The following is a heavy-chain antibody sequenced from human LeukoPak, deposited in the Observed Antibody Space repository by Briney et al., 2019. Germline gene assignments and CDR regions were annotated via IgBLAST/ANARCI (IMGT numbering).Heavy chain of an antibody. D-gene: IGHD5-12*01. J-gene: IGHJ5*02. CDR2: ISGSGGST. CDR1: GFTFSNYV. CDR3: AKDRWGGYDCCWLDP. Sequence: GGSLRLSCAASGFTFSNYVMSWVRQAPGKGLEWVSAISGSGGSTYYADSVKGRFTISRDNSKNTLYLQMNSLRAEDTAVYYCAKDRWGGYDCCWLDPWGQGTLVTVSS. V-gene: IGHV3-23*01.